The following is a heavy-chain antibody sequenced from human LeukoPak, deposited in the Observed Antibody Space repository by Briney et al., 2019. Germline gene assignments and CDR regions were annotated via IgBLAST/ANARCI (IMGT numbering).Heavy chain of an antibody. J-gene: IGHJ6*03. V-gene: IGHV1-8*01. Sequence: PGASVKVSCKASGYTFTSYDTNWVRQATGQGLEWMGWMNPNSGNTGYAQKFQGRVTMTRNTSISTTYMELSSLRSEDTAVYYCARVVPAANSLYYYYYMDVWGKGTTVTVSS. D-gene: IGHD2-2*01. CDR2: MNPNSGNT. CDR3: ARVVPAANSLYYYYYMDV. CDR1: GYTFTSYD.